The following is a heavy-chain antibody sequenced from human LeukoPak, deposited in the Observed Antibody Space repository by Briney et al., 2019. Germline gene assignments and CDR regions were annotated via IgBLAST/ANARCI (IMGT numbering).Heavy chain of an antibody. J-gene: IGHJ6*02. Sequence: GRSLRPSCAASGFSFSVYGMHWVRQAPGKGLEWVAVISHDGSNKYYGDSVKGRFTISRDIAKSTLFLQMNSLRAEDTAVYYCAKDGPGYSNYYYYGMDVWGQGTTVTVSS. CDR3: AKDGPGYSNYYYYGMDV. V-gene: IGHV3-30*18. CDR2: ISHDGSNK. CDR1: GFSFSVYG. D-gene: IGHD4-11*01.